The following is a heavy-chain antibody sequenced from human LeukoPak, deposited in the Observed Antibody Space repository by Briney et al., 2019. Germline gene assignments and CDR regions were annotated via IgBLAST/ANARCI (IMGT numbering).Heavy chain of an antibody. CDR1: GGSISSYY. CDR2: IYYSGST. D-gene: IGHD3-10*01. Sequence: KTSETLSLTCTVSGGSISSYYWSWIRQPPGKGLEWIGYIYYSGSTNYNPSLKSRVTISVDTSKNQFSLKLSSVTAADTAVYYCASSGEMGRAGLDYWGQGTLVTVSS. J-gene: IGHJ4*02. V-gene: IGHV4-59*01. CDR3: ASSGEMGRAGLDY.